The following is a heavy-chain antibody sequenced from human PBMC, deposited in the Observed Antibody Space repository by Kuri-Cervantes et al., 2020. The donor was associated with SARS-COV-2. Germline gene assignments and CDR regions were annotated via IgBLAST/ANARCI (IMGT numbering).Heavy chain of an antibody. V-gene: IGHV3-30-3*01. Sequence: GESLKISCAASGFTFSSYAMHWVRQAPGKGLEWVAVISYDGSNKYYADSVKGRFTISRDNSKNTLYLQMNSLRAEDTAVYYCARVRLGVVIMEYYFDYWGQGTLVTVSS. CDR1: GFTFSSYA. J-gene: IGHJ4*02. CDR3: ARVRLGVVIMEYYFDY. D-gene: IGHD3-3*01. CDR2: ISYDGSNK.